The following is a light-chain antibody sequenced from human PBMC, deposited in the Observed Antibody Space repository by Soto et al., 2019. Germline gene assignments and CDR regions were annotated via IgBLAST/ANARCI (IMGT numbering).Light chain of an antibody. Sequence: QSVLTQPPSVSAAPGQKVTISCSGSSSNIGGNSVSWYQQLPGTAPKLLIYDDDKRPSGIPDRFSGSKSGTSATLGITGFQTGDEADYYCGAWENSLTVYVFGSGTKVTVL. CDR2: DDD. V-gene: IGLV1-51*01. CDR1: SSNIGGNS. CDR3: GAWENSLTVYV. J-gene: IGLJ1*01.